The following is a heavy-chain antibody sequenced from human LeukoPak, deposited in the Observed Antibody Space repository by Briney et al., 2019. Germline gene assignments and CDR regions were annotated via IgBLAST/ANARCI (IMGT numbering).Heavy chain of an antibody. CDR2: FDPEDGET. J-gene: IGHJ4*02. Sequence: ASVKVSCKVSGYTLTELSMHWVRQAPGKGLERMGGFDPEDGETIYAQKFQGRVTMTEDTSTDTAYMELSSLRSEDTAVYYCATGQGGSYHLGFDYWGQGTLVTVSS. V-gene: IGHV1-24*01. CDR1: GYTLTELS. CDR3: ATGQGGSYHLGFDY. D-gene: IGHD1-26*01.